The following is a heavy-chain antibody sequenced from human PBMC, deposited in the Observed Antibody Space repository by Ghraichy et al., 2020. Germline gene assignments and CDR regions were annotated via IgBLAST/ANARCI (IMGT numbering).Heavy chain of an antibody. V-gene: IGHV5-51*01. D-gene: IGHD5-18*01. J-gene: IGHJ4*02. CDR2: IYPGDSDT. CDR3: ARHSGYSYGIFEY. CDR1: GYSFTSYW. Sequence: GESLNISCKGSGYSFTSYWIGWVRQMPGKGLEWMGIIYPGDSDTRYSPSFQGQVTISADKSISTAYLHWSSLKASDTAMYYCARHSGYSYGIFEYWGQGTLVTVSS.